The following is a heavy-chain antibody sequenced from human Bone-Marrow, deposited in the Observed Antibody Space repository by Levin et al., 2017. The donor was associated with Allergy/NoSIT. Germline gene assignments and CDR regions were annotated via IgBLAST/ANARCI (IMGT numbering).Heavy chain of an antibody. J-gene: IGHJ6*02. CDR1: GGPISSFF. V-gene: IGHV4-59*01. CDR2: IYYSGDE. Sequence: SQTLSLTCTVSGGPISSFFWTWVRQPPGKGLEWIGSIYYSGDEDFHPSLKSRLAMSVDRSRRQISLTLSSVTAADTAVYYCARNGGNWNDVDYHYGLDIWGQGTTVIVSS. CDR3: ARNGGNWNDVDYHYGLDI. D-gene: IGHD1-20*01.